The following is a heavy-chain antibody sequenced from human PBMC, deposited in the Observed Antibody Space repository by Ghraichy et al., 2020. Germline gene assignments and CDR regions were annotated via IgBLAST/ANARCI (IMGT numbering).Heavy chain of an antibody. V-gene: IGHV3-23*01. CDR2: ISGSGGRT. CDR1: GFTFSSYG. D-gene: IGHD2-21*02. Sequence: GGSLRLSCGASGFTFSSYGMSWARQAPGKGLEWVSVISGSGGRTYYADSVKGRFTISRDNSKNTLYLQMNSLRAEDTALYYCAKEMHIVVVTSISHWGQGTLVTVSS. CDR3: AKEMHIVVVTSISH. J-gene: IGHJ4*02.